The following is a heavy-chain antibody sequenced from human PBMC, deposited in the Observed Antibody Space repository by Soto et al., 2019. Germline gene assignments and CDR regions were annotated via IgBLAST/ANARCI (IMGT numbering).Heavy chain of an antibody. CDR2: IISIFGTP. CDR1: GGTFNSYV. Sequence: QVQLVQSGAEVKKPGSSVKVSCKASGGTFNSYVFNWVRQAPGQGLEWMGGIISIFGTPNYGQKFQGRVTITADESTSTGFMEWSRLTSEDTAIYYCARDLGSGYDPGDYWGQGTLVTVSS. CDR3: ARDLGSGYDPGDY. V-gene: IGHV1-69*12. D-gene: IGHD5-12*01. J-gene: IGHJ4*02.